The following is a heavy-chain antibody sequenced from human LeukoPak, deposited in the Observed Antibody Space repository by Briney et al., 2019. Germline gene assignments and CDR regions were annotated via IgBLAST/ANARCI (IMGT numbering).Heavy chain of an antibody. V-gene: IGHV4-61*10. Sequence: SETLSLTCTVSGGSVSSGSYYWSWIRQPAGKGLEWIGRIYTSGSTNYNPSLKSRVTISVDTSKNQFSLKLSSVTAADTAVYYCARGSRGITFGGVIVWNYWGQGTLVTVSS. CDR2: IYTSGST. CDR1: GGSVSSGSYY. J-gene: IGHJ4*02. D-gene: IGHD3-16*02. CDR3: ARGSRGITFGGVIVWNY.